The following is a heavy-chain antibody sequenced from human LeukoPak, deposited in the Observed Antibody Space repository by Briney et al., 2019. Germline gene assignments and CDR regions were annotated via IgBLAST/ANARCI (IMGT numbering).Heavy chain of an antibody. Sequence: GGSLRLSCAASRFTFSNYWMTWVRQAPGKGLEWVANIKEDGSEKYYGDPVKGRFTISRDKAKNSVYLKRSSLRGGDTAVYYCARGSYGSRGYNTRGYYYYYMDVWGKGTTVTISS. D-gene: IGHD3-10*01. V-gene: IGHV3-7*01. CDR1: RFTFSNYW. J-gene: IGHJ6*03. CDR2: IKEDGSEK. CDR3: ARGSYGSRGYNTRGYYYYYMDV.